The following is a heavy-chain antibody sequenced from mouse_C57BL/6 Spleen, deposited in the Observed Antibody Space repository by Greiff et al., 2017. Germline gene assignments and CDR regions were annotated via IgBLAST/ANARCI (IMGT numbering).Heavy chain of an antibody. CDR2: IHPNSGST. CDR3: ARSGGPYFDV. J-gene: IGHJ1*03. CDR1: GYTFTSYW. Sequence: VQLQQPGAELVKPGASVKLSCKASGYTFTSYWMHWVKQRPGQGLEWIGMIHPNSGSTNYNEKFKSKGTLTVDKSSSTAYMQLSSLTSEDSAVXYCARSGGPYFDVWGTGTTVTVSS. D-gene: IGHD3-1*01. V-gene: IGHV1-64*01.